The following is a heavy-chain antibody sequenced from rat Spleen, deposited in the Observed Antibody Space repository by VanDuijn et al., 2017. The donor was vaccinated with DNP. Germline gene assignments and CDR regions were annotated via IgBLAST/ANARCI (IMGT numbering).Heavy chain of an antibody. CDR3: TRDQDYYYDGGYYPTMDA. D-gene: IGHD1-12*02. V-gene: IGHV2-63*01. J-gene: IGHJ4*01. Sequence: QVQLTESGPGLVQPSQTLSLTCTVSGFSLTNYGVSWVRQPSGRGPEWMGRMWNDGDTAYNSVLKSRLSISRDTSKNQVFLKMNSLKTDDTGTYYCTRDQDYYYDGGYYPTMDAWGQGTSVTVSS. CDR2: MWNDGDT. CDR1: GFSLTNYG.